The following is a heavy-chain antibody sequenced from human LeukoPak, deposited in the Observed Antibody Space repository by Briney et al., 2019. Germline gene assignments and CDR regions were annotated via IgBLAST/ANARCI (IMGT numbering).Heavy chain of an antibody. V-gene: IGHV4-38-2*01. CDR1: GYSIRSGYY. CDR2: IYHSGSI. D-gene: IGHD2/OR15-2a*01. CDR3: ARQEYYHEMQH. J-gene: IGHJ1*01. Sequence: SETLSLTCAVSGYSIRSGYYWGWIRQPPGKGLEWIGSIYHSGSIYYKPSLKSRVTISVDTSKNQFSLKLSSVTAADTAVYYCARQEYYHEMQHWGQGTLVTVSS.